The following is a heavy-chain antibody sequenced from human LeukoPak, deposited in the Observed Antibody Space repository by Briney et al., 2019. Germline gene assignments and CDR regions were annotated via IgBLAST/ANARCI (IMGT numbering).Heavy chain of an antibody. D-gene: IGHD2-15*01. CDR1: GGSFSGYY. CDR3: ARGVYCSGGNCYGSVYFDY. J-gene: IGHJ4*02. CDR2: INQSGST. Sequence: PSETLSLTCAVYGGSFSGYYWSWIRQPPGKGLEWIGEINQSGSTNHNPSLKSRVTISVDTSKNQFSLKLSSVTAADTAVYYCARGVYCSGGNCYGSVYFDYWGQGTLVTVSS. V-gene: IGHV4-34*01.